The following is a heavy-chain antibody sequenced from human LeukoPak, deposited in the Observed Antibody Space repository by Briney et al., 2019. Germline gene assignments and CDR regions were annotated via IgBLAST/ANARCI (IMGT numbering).Heavy chain of an antibody. CDR3: AGYSGIVVVTAGPPAFDI. Sequence: SQTLSLTCTVSGGSISSGDYYWSWIRQPPGKGLEWIGYIYYSGSTNYNPSLKSRVTISVDTSKNQFSLKLRSVTAADTAVYYCAGYSGIVVVTAGPPAFDIWGQGTMATVSS. CDR2: IYYSGST. D-gene: IGHD2-21*02. V-gene: IGHV4-30-4*01. CDR1: GGSISSGDYY. J-gene: IGHJ3*02.